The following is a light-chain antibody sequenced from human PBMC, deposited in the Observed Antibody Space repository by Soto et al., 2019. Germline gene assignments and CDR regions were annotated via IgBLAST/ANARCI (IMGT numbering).Light chain of an antibody. V-gene: IGKV3-15*01. J-gene: IGKJ1*01. CDR2: GAS. CDR3: QQYNNWPGT. CDR1: PSVSSN. Sequence: EIVMTQSPATLSVSPGERATLSCRASPSVSSNLAWYQQKPGQAPRLLIYGASTRATGIPARFSGSGSGTEFTLTISSLQSEDFAVEYCQQYNNWPGTFGQGTKVEIK.